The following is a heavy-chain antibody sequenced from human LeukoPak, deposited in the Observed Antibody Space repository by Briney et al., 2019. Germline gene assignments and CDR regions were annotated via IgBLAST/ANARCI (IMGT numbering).Heavy chain of an antibody. CDR3: ARHPGYYDILTGYYSVPWFDP. J-gene: IGHJ5*02. CDR1: GGSFSGYY. V-gene: IGHV4-34*01. Sequence: SGTLSLTCAVYGGSFSGYYWSWIRQPPGKGLEWIGEINHSGSTNYNPSLKSRVTISVDTSKNQFSLKLSSVTAADTAVYYCARHPGYYDILTGYYSVPWFDPLGQGTLVTVS. CDR2: INHSGST. D-gene: IGHD3-9*01.